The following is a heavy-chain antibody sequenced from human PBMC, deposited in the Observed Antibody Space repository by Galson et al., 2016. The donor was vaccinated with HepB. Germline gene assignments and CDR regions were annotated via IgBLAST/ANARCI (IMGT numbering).Heavy chain of an antibody. Sequence: SLRLSCAASGFSFSTYAMTWVRQAPGKGLEWVSGISGSGTGIYYTDSVRGRFTISRDNSKNMLYLQMNSLRVEDTAVFYCAKDRNRSSPSSYCMDVWGQGTTVTVSS. CDR1: GFSFSTYA. CDR2: ISGSGTGI. J-gene: IGHJ6*02. V-gene: IGHV3-23*01. CDR3: AKDRNRSSPSSYCMDV. D-gene: IGHD6-6*01.